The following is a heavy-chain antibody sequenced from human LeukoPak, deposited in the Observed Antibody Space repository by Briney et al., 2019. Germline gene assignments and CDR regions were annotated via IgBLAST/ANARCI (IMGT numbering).Heavy chain of an antibody. CDR2: IIPILGIA. V-gene: IGHV1-69*04. CDR1: GGTFSSYA. Sequence: SVKVSCKASGGTFSSYAISWVRQAPGQGLEWMGRIIPILGIANYAQKFQGRVTITADKSTSTAYMELSSLRSEDTAVYYCARDGGTGSSSYWGQGTLVTVSS. CDR3: ARDGGTGSSSY. J-gene: IGHJ4*02. D-gene: IGHD6-6*01.